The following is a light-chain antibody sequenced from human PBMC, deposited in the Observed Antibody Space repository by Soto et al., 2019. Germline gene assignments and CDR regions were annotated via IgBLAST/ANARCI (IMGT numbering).Light chain of an antibody. Sequence: ALTQSPGTLSLSPGERATLSCRASQSVRGNYLAWYQQRPGQAPRLLIHGASSRATGIPDRFSGSGSGTDFTLTISRLEPEDFAVYYCQQYGSSPPKLTFGGGTKVEIK. CDR2: GAS. CDR1: QSVRGNY. V-gene: IGKV3-20*01. J-gene: IGKJ4*01. CDR3: QQYGSSPPKLT.